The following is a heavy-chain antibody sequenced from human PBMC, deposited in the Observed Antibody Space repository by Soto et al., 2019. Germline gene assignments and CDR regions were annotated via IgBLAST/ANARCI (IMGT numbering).Heavy chain of an antibody. CDR1: GFTFANAW. CDR3: TTGVFGGSSNTHY. CDR2: IKSKRDGGTT. J-gene: IGHJ4*02. V-gene: IGHV3-15*01. Sequence: EVQLVESGGVLVNPGGSLRLSCAASGFTFANAWMRWVRQAPGKVLEWVARIKSKRDGGTTDYAVPVKGRFIISRDASKATLYLPMNSLKTEDTAVYYCTTGVFGGSSNTHYWGQGTLVTVS. D-gene: IGHD3-16*01.